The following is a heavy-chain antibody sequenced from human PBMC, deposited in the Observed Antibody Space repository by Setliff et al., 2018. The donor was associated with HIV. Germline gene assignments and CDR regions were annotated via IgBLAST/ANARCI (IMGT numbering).Heavy chain of an antibody. Sequence: GESLKISCAASGFTFSGAEIHWVRQASGKGLEWVGRINGNGGSTGYADSVKGRLTISRDNAKKSLYLQMNSLRVEDTALYYCARVKYDSSGYLSYMDVWGKGTTVTVSS. CDR2: INGNGGST. V-gene: IGHV3-20*04. CDR1: GFTFSGAE. D-gene: IGHD3-22*01. J-gene: IGHJ6*03. CDR3: ARVKYDSSGYLSYMDV.